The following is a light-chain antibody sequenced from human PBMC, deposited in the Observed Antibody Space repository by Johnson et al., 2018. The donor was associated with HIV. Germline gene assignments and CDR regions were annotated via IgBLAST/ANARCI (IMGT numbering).Light chain of an antibody. CDR3: GTWDSSLSAGV. J-gene: IGLJ1*01. CDR1: ISNIESYF. Sequence: QAVLTQPPSVSAAPGQRVNISCSGNISNIESYFVSWYQQLPGAAPKLLIYENNKRPSGIPDRFSASKSGTSATLGITGLQTGDEADYYCGTWDSSLSAGVFGTGTNVTVL. V-gene: IGLV1-51*02. CDR2: ENN.